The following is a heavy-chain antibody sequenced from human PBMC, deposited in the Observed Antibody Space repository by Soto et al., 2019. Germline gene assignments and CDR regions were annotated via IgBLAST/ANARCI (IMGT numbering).Heavy chain of an antibody. J-gene: IGHJ1*01. CDR2: IIPMFDMS. Sequence: QVQLVQSGAEVKTPGSSVKVSCKSSGGTFSSDTVSWVRQAPGQGREWMGGIIPMFDMSEYADKFRGRATITADESATTVYIELSNLTSDDTSMYFCARDDYSDYTEDGFEPWCQG. CDR1: GGTFSSDT. V-gene: IGHV1-69*01. CDR3: ARDDYSDYTEDGFEP. D-gene: IGHD4-17*01.